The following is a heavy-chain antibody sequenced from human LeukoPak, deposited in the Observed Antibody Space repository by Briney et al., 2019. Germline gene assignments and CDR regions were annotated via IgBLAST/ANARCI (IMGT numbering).Heavy chain of an antibody. CDR2: IYTSGST. V-gene: IGHV4-4*07. Sequence: SETLSLTCTVSGGSISSYYWSWIRQPAGKGLEWIGRIYTSGSTNYNPSLKSRVTMSVDTSKNQFSLKLSSVTAADTAVYYCARHSGDYGDYTWFDPWGQGTLVTVSS. D-gene: IGHD4-17*01. CDR3: ARHSGDYGDYTWFDP. CDR1: GGSISSYY. J-gene: IGHJ5*02.